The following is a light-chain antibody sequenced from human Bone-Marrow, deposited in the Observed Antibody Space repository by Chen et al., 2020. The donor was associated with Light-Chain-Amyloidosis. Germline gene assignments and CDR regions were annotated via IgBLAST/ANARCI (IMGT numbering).Light chain of an antibody. CDR2: EDD. CDR3: QSYQGSSQWV. V-gene: IGLV6-57*01. Sequence: NFMLTQPHSVSESPGKTVIISCTRSSGSSATNYVQWYQQRPGSSPTTVIYEDDQRPSGVPDRFSGSIDRSSNSASLTISGLKTEGEADYSCQSYQGSSQWVFGGGTTLTVL. CDR1: SGSSATNY. J-gene: IGLJ3*02.